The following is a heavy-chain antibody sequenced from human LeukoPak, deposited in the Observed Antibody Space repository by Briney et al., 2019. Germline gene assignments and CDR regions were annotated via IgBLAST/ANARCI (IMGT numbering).Heavy chain of an antibody. V-gene: IGHV3-23*01. CDR3: AAAPRAERPLLPVDS. D-gene: IGHD1-14*01. CDR2: ISGGGGSA. CDR1: GFTFSSYA. J-gene: IGHJ4*02. Sequence: GGSLRLSCAASGFTFSSYAMTWVRQAPGKGLEWVSSISGGGGSAYYAVSVKGRFIISRDSSKNTLYLQMSSLRDEDTAVYHCAAAPRAERPLLPVDSWGKGTLVTVSS.